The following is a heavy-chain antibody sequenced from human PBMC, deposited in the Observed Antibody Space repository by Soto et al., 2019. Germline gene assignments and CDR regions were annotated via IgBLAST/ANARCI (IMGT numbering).Heavy chain of an antibody. V-gene: IGHV4-39*01. D-gene: IGHD2-15*01. J-gene: IGHJ6*03. CDR3: ARQYCRGGSCRTYPYMAV. Sequence: SETLSLTCTVSGGSISSSSYYWGWIRQPPGKGLEWIGSIYYSGSTYYNPSLKSRVTISVDTSKNQFSLKLSSVTAADTAVYYFARQYCRGGSCRTYPYMAVWGKGTTVTVS. CDR2: IYYSGST. CDR1: GGSISSSSYY.